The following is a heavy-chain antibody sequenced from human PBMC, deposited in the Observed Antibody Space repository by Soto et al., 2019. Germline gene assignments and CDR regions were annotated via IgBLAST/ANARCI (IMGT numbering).Heavy chain of an antibody. Sequence: ASVKVSCKASGYTFTGYFMHWVLQAPGQGLEWMGWINPNSGATKYAPKFQGRVSLTRDTSISTAYMEMTMLRSDDTAVYYCARGGGTILAPLPWGQGTLVTVSS. CDR1: GYTFTGYF. D-gene: IGHD3-3*01. V-gene: IGHV1-2*02. J-gene: IGHJ5*02. CDR2: INPNSGAT. CDR3: ARGGGTILAPLP.